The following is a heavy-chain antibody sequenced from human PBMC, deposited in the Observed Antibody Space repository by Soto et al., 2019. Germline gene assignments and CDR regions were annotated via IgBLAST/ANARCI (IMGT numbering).Heavy chain of an antibody. CDR2: INHSGST. Sequence: SETLSLTCAVYGGSFTGHYWSWIRQPPGKGLEWIGEINHSGSTNYNPSLKSRVSISVDTSKNQFSLKLSSVTAADTALYYCARGISLIVVGQVNAPDKYYLDSWGQGTLVTVSS. V-gene: IGHV4-34*01. CDR1: GGSFTGHY. CDR3: ARGISLIVVGQVNAPDKYYLDS. D-gene: IGHD3-22*01. J-gene: IGHJ4*02.